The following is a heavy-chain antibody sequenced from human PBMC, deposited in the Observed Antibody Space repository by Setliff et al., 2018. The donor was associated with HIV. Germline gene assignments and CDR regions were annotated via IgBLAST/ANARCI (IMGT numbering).Heavy chain of an antibody. V-gene: IGHV4-4*07. CDR1: GGSISSYY. Sequence: SETLSLTCTVSGGSISSYYGSWIRQSAGKGLEWIGRIYSSGSTNYNPSLKSRVTMSVDTSKNQFSLRLSSVTAADTAVYYCAREVRVVLPAAASGNYYYYMDVWGKGTTVTVSS. CDR2: IYSSGST. CDR3: AREVRVVLPAAASGNYYYYMDV. D-gene: IGHD2-2*01. J-gene: IGHJ6*03.